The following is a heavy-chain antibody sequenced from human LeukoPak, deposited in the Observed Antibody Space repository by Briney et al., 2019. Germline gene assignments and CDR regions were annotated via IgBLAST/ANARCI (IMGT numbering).Heavy chain of an antibody. J-gene: IGHJ4*02. CDR2: IYYSGST. CDR3: ARTEVMDSSGYYYGSFDY. D-gene: IGHD3-22*01. Sequence: SQTLSLTCTVSGGSISSGDYYWSWIRQPPGKGLEWVGDIYYSGSTYYNPSLKSRVTISVDTSQNQFSLKLSSVTAADTAVYYCARTEVMDSSGYYYGSFDYWGQGTLVTVSS. V-gene: IGHV4-30-4*08. CDR1: GGSISSGDYY.